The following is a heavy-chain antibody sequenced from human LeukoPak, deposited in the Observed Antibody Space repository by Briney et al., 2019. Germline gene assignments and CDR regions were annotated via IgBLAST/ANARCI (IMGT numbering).Heavy chain of an antibody. J-gene: IGHJ4*02. V-gene: IGHV3-30*18. Sequence: GGSLRLSCAASGFTFSSYGMHWVRQAPGKGLEWVAVISYDGSNKYYADSVKGRFTISRDNSKNTLYLQMNSLRAEDTAVYYCAKPSDPYDSSGYLPLGYWGQGTLVTVSS. CDR1: GFTFSSYG. CDR3: AKPSDPYDSSGYLPLGY. CDR2: ISYDGSNK. D-gene: IGHD3-22*01.